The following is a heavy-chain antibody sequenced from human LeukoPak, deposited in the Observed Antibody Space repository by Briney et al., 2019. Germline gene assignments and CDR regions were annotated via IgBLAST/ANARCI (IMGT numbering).Heavy chain of an antibody. J-gene: IGHJ4*02. CDR2: ISGSGGST. Sequence: GGSLRFSCAASGFTFSSYAMSWVRQAPGKGLEWVSAISGSGGSTYYADSVKGRFTISRDNSKNTLYLQMNSLRAEDTAVYYCAKSGPVDTAMVTQYYFDYWGQGTLVTVSS. V-gene: IGHV3-23*01. CDR1: GFTFSSYA. CDR3: AKSGPVDTAMVTQYYFDY. D-gene: IGHD5-18*01.